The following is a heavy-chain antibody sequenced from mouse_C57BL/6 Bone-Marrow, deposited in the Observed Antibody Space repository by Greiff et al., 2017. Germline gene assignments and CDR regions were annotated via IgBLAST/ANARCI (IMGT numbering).Heavy chain of an antibody. V-gene: IGHV14-4*01. CDR3: TTGRLYYFDY. Sequence: VQLQQSGAELVRPGASVKLSCTASGFNIKDDYMHWVKQRPEQGLEWIGWIDPENGDTEYASKFQGKATITADTSSNPAYLQLSSLTSEDTAVYNCTTGRLYYFDYWGQGTTLTVSS. CDR2: IDPENGDT. CDR1: GFNIKDDY. J-gene: IGHJ2*01.